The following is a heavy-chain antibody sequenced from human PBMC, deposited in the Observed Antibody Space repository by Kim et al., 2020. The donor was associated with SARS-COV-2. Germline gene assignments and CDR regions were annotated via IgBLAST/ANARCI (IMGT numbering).Heavy chain of an antibody. Sequence: ASVKVSCKASGYTFTSYGISWVRQAPGQGLEWMGWISAYNGNTNYAQKLQGRVTMTTDTSTSTAYMELRSLRSDDTAMYYCARAGVGATIGSPDAFDIWGQGTMVTVSS. V-gene: IGHV1-18*01. CDR2: ISAYNGNT. D-gene: IGHD1-26*01. CDR1: GYTFTSYG. J-gene: IGHJ3*02. CDR3: ARAGVGATIGSPDAFDI.